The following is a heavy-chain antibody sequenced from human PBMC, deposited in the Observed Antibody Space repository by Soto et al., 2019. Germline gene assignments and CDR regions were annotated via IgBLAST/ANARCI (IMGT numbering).Heavy chain of an antibody. V-gene: IGHV4-31*03. D-gene: IGHD1-26*01. CDR3: ARSRLWEQHFDS. Sequence: PSETLSLTCSVSGGSINSGGYYWSWIRQLPGKGLEWIGYIYYSGSIFYNPFLKSRASISAHSSKRQFSLKLTSVTAADTAVYYCARSRLWEQHFDSWGQGTLVTVSS. CDR2: IYYSGSI. J-gene: IGHJ4*02. CDR1: GGSINSGGYY.